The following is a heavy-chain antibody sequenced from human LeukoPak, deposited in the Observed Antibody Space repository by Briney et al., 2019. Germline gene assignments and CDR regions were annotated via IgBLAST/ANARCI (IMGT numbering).Heavy chain of an antibody. CDR2: IYYSGST. Sequence: SETLSLTCTVSGGSIRSGSYYWSWIRQPPGKGLEWIGYIYYSGSTNYNPSLKSRVTISVDTSKNQFSLKLTSVTAADTAVYYCARVGHNCGGDCYSPWFDPWGQGTLVTVSS. J-gene: IGHJ5*02. CDR1: GGSIRSGSYY. D-gene: IGHD2-21*02. CDR3: ARVGHNCGGDCYSPWFDP. V-gene: IGHV4-61*01.